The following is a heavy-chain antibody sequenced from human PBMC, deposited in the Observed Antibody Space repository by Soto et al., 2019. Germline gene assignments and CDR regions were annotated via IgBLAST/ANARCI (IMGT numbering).Heavy chain of an antibody. J-gene: IGHJ3*01. V-gene: IGHV2-5*02. D-gene: IGHD2-21*01. CDR3: AHSFVSWYGFDL. Sequence: QITLKESGPTLVKPTQTLTLTCNFSGFSLTTDGVGVGWIRQPPGKSLEWLALIYWDDDKRYNSSLKNRLTVTKDTSRNQVVLTMTNMEPVDTATYFCAHSFVSWYGFDLWGHGTTVTVFS. CDR1: GFSLTTDGVG. CDR2: IYWDDDK.